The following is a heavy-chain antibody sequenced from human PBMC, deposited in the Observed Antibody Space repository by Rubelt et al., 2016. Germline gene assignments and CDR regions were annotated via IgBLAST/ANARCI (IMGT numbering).Heavy chain of an antibody. CDR2: ISWDGGST. CDR3: AKVSVGDPSDYYMDV. D-gene: IGHD3-10*01. J-gene: IGHJ6*03. V-gene: IGHV3-43D*03. Sequence: PGKGLEWVSLISWDGGSTYYADSVKGRFTISRDNSKNSLYLQMNSLRAEDTALYYCAKVSVGDPSDYYMDVWGKGTTVTVSS.